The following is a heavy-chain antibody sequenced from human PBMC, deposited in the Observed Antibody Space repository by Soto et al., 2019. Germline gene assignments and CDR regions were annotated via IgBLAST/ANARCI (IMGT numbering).Heavy chain of an antibody. Sequence: PGESLKISCKGSGYSFTSYWIGWVRQMPGKGLEWMGIIYPGDSDTRYSPSFQGQVTITVDKSINTAYLQWSSLKASDTAMYYCASLGYSYGNGMDVWGQGTTVTVSS. V-gene: IGHV5-51*01. J-gene: IGHJ6*02. CDR1: GYSFTSYW. CDR2: IYPGDSDT. D-gene: IGHD5-18*01. CDR3: ASLGYSYGNGMDV.